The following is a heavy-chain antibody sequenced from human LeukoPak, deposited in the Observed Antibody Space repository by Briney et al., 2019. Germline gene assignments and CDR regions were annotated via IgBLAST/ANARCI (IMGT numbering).Heavy chain of an antibody. J-gene: IGHJ6*02. CDR1: GYSISSGYY. D-gene: IGHD6-13*01. V-gene: IGHV4-30-4*01. CDR2: IFYIGNT. CDR3: ASASSTWSHYYYGMDV. Sequence: SETLSPTCTVSGYSISSGYYWSWIRQPPGKGLEWIGYIFYIGNTYYNPSLKSRVTISVDTSKNQFSLKLSSVTASDTAMYFCASASSTWSHYYYGMDVWGQGTTVTVSS.